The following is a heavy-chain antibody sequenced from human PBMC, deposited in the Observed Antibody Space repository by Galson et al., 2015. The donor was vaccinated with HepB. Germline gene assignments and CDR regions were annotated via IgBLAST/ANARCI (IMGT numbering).Heavy chain of an antibody. Sequence: SVKVSCKASGYTFTGYYMYWVRQAPGQGLEWMGRINPNSGGTNYAQNFQGRVTMTRDTSISTAYMELSRLRSDDTAVYYCARAPGKTIFNPDYWGQGTLVTASS. D-gene: IGHD3-3*01. CDR2: INPNSGGT. J-gene: IGHJ4*02. CDR1: GYTFTGYY. CDR3: ARAPGKTIFNPDY. V-gene: IGHV1-2*06.